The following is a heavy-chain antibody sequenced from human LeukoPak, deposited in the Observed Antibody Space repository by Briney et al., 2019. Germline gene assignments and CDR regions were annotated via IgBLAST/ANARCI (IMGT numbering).Heavy chain of an antibody. J-gene: IGHJ6*02. CDR3: ARDKGYYGMDV. CDR1: GFTFISYS. V-gene: IGHV3-21*01. CDR2: ISSSSSYI. Sequence: GGSLRLSCAASGFTFISYSMNWVRQAPGKGLEWVSSISSSSSYIYYADSVKGRFTISRDNAKNSLYLQMNSLRAEDTAVYYCARDKGYYGMDVWGQGTTVTVSS.